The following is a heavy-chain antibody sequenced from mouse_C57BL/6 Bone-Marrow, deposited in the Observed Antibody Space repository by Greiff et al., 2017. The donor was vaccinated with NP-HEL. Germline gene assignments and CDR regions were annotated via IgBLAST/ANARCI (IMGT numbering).Heavy chain of an antibody. V-gene: IGHV14-4*01. J-gene: IGHJ3*01. CDR1: GFNIKDDY. CDR3: TTGDGYYPWFAY. D-gene: IGHD2-3*01. CDR2: IDPENGDT. Sequence: VQLKESGAELVRPGASVKLSCTASGFNIKDDYMHWVKQRPEQGLEWIGWIDPENGDTEYASKFQGKATITADTSSNTAYLQLSSLTSEDTAVYYCTTGDGYYPWFAYWGQGTLVTVSA.